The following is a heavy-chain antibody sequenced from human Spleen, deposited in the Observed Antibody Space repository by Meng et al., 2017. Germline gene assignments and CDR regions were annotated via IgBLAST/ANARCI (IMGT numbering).Heavy chain of an antibody. V-gene: IGHV3-11*01. CDR2: ISSSGGEM. CDR3: AKRNYESSGYSNY. J-gene: IGHJ4*02. Sequence: GESLKISCAASGFTFSDYYMSWIRQAPGKGLEWVSYISSSGGEMYYADSVKGRFSISRDNAKKSLYLQMNSLRAEDTAVYYCAKRNYESSGYSNYWGQGTLVTVSS. D-gene: IGHD3-22*01. CDR1: GFTFSDYY.